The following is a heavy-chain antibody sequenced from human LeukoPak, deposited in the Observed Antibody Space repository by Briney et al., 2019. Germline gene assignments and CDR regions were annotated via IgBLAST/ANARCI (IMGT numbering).Heavy chain of an antibody. J-gene: IGHJ3*02. Sequence: GGSLRLSCAASGFTFNTYVMSWVRQAPGKGLEWVSTISGSGGSTYYADSVKGRFTISRDNSKNTLYLQMNSLRAEDTAVYYCARDHHRRLYDSQARDTFDIWGQGTMVTVSS. CDR1: GFTFNTYV. V-gene: IGHV3-23*01. D-gene: IGHD3-22*01. CDR3: ARDHHRRLYDSQARDTFDI. CDR2: ISGSGGST.